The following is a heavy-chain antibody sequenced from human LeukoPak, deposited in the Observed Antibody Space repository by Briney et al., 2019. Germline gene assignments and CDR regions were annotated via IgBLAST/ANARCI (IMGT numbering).Heavy chain of an antibody. D-gene: IGHD3-22*01. CDR1: GFTFSSYA. Sequence: GGSLRLSCAASGFTFSSYAMSWVRQAPGKGLEWVSAISGSGGSTYYADSVRGRFTISRDNSKNTLYLQMNSLRAEDTAVYYCAKPAHSSGYPYYFDYWGQGTLVTVSS. CDR3: AKPAHSSGYPYYFDY. CDR2: ISGSGGST. J-gene: IGHJ4*02. V-gene: IGHV3-23*01.